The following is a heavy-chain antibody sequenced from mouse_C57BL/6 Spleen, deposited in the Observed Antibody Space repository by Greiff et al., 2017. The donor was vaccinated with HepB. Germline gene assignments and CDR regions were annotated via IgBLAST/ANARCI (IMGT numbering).Heavy chain of an antibody. J-gene: IGHJ2*01. CDR2: IYPGSGST. V-gene: IGHV1-55*01. D-gene: IGHD1-1*01. CDR3: ARLLRSYFDY. Sequence: QVQLQQSGAELVKPGASVKMSCKASGYTFTSYWITWVKQRPGQGLEWIGDIYPGSGSTNYNEKFKSKATLTVDKSSSTAYMQLSSLTSEDSAVYYCARLLRSYFDYWGQGTTVTVSS. CDR1: GYTFTSYW.